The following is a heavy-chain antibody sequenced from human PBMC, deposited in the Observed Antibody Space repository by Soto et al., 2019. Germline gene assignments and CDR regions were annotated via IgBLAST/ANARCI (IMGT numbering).Heavy chain of an antibody. Sequence: GGSLRLSCAASGFTFGCSAMQWVRQASGKGLEWVGRIRSKANSYATAYAASVKGRFNISRDDSKNTAYLQMNSLKTEDTAVYYCTXLSYDYSNGGVSYGMDVWGQGTTVTVSS. CDR2: IRSKANSYAT. CDR1: GFTFGCSA. D-gene: IGHD4-4*01. CDR3: TXLSYDYSNGGVSYGMDV. V-gene: IGHV3-73*01. J-gene: IGHJ6*02.